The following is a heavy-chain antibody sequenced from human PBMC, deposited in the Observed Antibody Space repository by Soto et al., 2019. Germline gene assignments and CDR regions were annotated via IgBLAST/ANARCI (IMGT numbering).Heavy chain of an antibody. CDR2: IYYSGST. V-gene: IGHV4-61*01. CDR3: ARDVGPTVSYYFDY. D-gene: IGHD1-26*01. Sequence: PSETLSLTCTVSGGSVSSGSYYWSWIRQPPGKGLEWIGFIYYSGSTNYNPSLKSRVTISVDTSKNQFSLKLSSVTAADTAVYYCARDVGPTVSYYFDYWGQGTLVTVSS. J-gene: IGHJ4*02. CDR1: GGSVSSGSYY.